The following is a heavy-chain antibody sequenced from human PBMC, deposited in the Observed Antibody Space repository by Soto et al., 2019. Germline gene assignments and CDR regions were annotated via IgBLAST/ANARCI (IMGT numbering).Heavy chain of an antibody. Sequence: PGGSLRLSCAASGFTFSSYWMSWVRQAPGKGLEWVANIKQDGSEKYYVDSVKGRFTISRDNAKNSLYLQMNSLRAEDTAVYYCARGKYSSSSELDYWGQGTLVTGSS. J-gene: IGHJ4*02. D-gene: IGHD6-6*01. CDR2: IKQDGSEK. CDR3: ARGKYSSSSELDY. CDR1: GFTFSSYW. V-gene: IGHV3-7*04.